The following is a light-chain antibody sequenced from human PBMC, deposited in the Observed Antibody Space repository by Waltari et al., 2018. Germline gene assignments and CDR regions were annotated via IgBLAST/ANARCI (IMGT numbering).Light chain of an antibody. CDR1: QSVSSY. J-gene: IGKJ5*01. Sequence: EIVLTQSPATLSLSPGERATLSCRASQSVSSYLAWYQQKPGQAPRLLIYDASNRATDIPARFSGSGSGTDFTLTISSLEPEDFAVYYCQQRSNWHPITFGQGTRLEIK. V-gene: IGKV3-11*01. CDR2: DAS. CDR3: QQRSNWHPIT.